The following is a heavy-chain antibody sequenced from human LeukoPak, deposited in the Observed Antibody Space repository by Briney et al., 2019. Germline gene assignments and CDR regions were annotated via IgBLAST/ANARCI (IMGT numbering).Heavy chain of an antibody. V-gene: IGHV3-7*01. CDR3: PRLGARQMLEY. CDR2: IKQDGGQI. Sequence: GGSLRLSCAASEFTFSSYWMSWVRQAPGKGLEWVANIKQDGGQIYYLESVKGRFTVSRDNAKNSLYLQMNSLRAEDTAVYYCPRLGARQMLEYWGQGTLVTVSS. CDR1: EFTFSSYW. J-gene: IGHJ4*02. D-gene: IGHD4-17*01.